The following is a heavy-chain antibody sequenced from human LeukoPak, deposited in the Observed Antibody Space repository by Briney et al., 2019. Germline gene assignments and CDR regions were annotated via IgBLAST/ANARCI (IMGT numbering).Heavy chain of an antibody. CDR3: ARAALTGYYTLGY. CDR2: IDVYNGNT. D-gene: IGHD3-9*01. Sequence: GASVKVSCKASGYTFINYAISWVRQAPGQGLEWMGWIDVYNGNTNYAQNPQGRVTMTTDTSTTTAYMELRSLRSDDTAVYYCARAALTGYYTLGYWGQGTLVTVSS. CDR1: GYTFINYA. J-gene: IGHJ4*02. V-gene: IGHV1-18*01.